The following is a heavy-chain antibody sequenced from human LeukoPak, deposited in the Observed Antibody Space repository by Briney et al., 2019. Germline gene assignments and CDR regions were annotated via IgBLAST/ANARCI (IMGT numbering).Heavy chain of an antibody. Sequence: GGSLRLSCAASGFTFSSYSMNWVRQAPGKGLEWVSYISSSSSIIYYADSVKGRFPISRDNAKNSLYLQMNSLRAEDTALYHCARELAGDAFDIWGQGTMVTVSS. CDR3: ARELAGDAFDI. CDR1: GFTFSSYS. J-gene: IGHJ3*02. V-gene: IGHV3-48*04. CDR2: ISSSSSII. D-gene: IGHD6-13*01.